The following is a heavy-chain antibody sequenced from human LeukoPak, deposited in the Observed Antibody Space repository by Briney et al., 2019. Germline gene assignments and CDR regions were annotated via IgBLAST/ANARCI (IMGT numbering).Heavy chain of an antibody. CDR3: ARGWIQLWLAQTHYLDY. CDR2: INHSGST. CDR1: GGSFSGYY. D-gene: IGHD5-18*01. V-gene: IGHV4-34*01. J-gene: IGHJ4*02. Sequence: SETLSLTCAVYGGSFSGYYWSWIRPPPGRGLEWIGEINHSGSTNYNPSLKSRVTISVDTSKNQFSLKLSSVTAADTAVYYCARGWIQLWLAQTHYLDYWGQGTLVTVSS.